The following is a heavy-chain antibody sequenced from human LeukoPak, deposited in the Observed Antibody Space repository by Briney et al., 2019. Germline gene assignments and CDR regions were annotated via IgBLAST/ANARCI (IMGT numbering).Heavy chain of an antibody. D-gene: IGHD1-26*01. CDR3: ARDGGGELRGDDY. Sequence: PGGSLRLSCAASGFTFSSYSMNWVRQAPGKGLEWVSSISSSSSYIYYADSVKGRFTISRDNAKNSLYLQMNSLRAEDTAVYYCARDGGGELRGDDYWGQGTLVTVSS. V-gene: IGHV3-21*01. CDR1: GFTFSSYS. J-gene: IGHJ4*02. CDR2: ISSSSSYI.